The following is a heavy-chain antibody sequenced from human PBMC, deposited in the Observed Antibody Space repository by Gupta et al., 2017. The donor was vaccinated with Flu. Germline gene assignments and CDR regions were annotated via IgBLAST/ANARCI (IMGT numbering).Heavy chain of an antibody. CDR2: IYPGDSDT. V-gene: IGHV5-51*03. D-gene: IGHD4-23*01. CDR1: GYSFTSYW. J-gene: IGHJ3*02. CDR3: ARPRLIFDYGGNLGAFDI. Sequence: EVQLVQSGAEVKKPGESLKISCKGSGYSFTSYWIGWVRQMPGKGLEWMGIIYPGDSDTRYSPSFQGQVTISADKSISTAYLQWSSLKASDTAMYYCARPRLIFDYGGNLGAFDIWGQGTMVTVSS.